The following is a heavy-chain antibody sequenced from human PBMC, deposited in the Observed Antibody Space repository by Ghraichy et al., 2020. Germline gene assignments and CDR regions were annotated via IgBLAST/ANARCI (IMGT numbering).Heavy chain of an antibody. CDR3: ARLQRVGNTGYYMDV. CDR2: IYYSGST. D-gene: IGHD2/OR15-2a*01. CDR1: VGSISSNY. J-gene: IGHJ6*03. Sequence: SETLSLTCTVSVGSISSNYWSWIRQPPGKGLEWIGYIYYSGSTNYNPSLKSRVTISIDMSKNQFSLRLSSVTAADTAVYYCARLQRVGNTGYYMDVWGKGTTVTVSS. V-gene: IGHV4-59*08.